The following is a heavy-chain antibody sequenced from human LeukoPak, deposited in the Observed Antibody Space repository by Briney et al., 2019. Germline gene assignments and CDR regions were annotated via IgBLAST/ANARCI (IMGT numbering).Heavy chain of an antibody. D-gene: IGHD6-13*01. Sequence: SETLSLTCAVYGGSFSGYYWSWIRQPPGKGLEWIGEINHSGSTNYNPSLKSRVTISVDTSKDQFSLKLSSVTAADTAVYYCASPKAKAGPWGQGTLVTVSS. CDR3: ASPKAKAGP. CDR1: GGSFSGYY. V-gene: IGHV4-34*01. J-gene: IGHJ5*02. CDR2: INHSGST.